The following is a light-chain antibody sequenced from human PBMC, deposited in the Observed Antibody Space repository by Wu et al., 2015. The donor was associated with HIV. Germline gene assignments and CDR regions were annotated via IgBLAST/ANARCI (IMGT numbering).Light chain of an antibody. V-gene: IGKV1-5*03. CDR3: QQYNS. CDR1: QSISTW. CDR2: RAS. Sequence: DIQMTQSPSTLSASVGDRVTITCRASQSISTWLAWYQQKPGRAPKLLIYRASSLQSGVPSRFSGSDSGTEFTLTISSLQPDDFATYYCQQYNSFGQGTKLEIK. J-gene: IGKJ2*01.